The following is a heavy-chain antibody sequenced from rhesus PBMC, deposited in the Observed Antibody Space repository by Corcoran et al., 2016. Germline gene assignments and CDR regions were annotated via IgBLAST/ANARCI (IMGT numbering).Heavy chain of an antibody. CDR1: GGSISSSY. V-gene: IGHV4-169*02. CDR2: IYGSGSST. CDR3: ASDSYSSGWFLFDV. D-gene: IGHD6-31*01. J-gene: IGHJ5-1*01. Sequence: QLQLQESGPGLVKPSETLSVTCAVSGGSISSSYWSWIRQAPGKGLEWIGYIYGSGSSTNYNPPLKGRVTLSVDTSKNQLSLKLSSVTAADTAVYYCASDSYSSGWFLFDVWGPGVLVTVSS.